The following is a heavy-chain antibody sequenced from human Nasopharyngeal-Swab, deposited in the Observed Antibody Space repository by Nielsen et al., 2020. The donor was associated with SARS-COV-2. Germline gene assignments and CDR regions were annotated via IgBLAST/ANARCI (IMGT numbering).Heavy chain of an antibody. Sequence: VKVPCNASGYSFRRYGINWVRQAPGQGLEWMGWISVYNADTNYAQKLQGRVPMTTDTSTSTADMELRSLRSDDTAVYYCAREIEEWLVVPSLSFDFWGQGTLVTVSS. CDR2: ISVYNADT. D-gene: IGHD3-3*01. CDR1: GYSFRRYG. J-gene: IGHJ4*02. CDR3: AREIEEWLVVPSLSFDF. V-gene: IGHV1-18*01.